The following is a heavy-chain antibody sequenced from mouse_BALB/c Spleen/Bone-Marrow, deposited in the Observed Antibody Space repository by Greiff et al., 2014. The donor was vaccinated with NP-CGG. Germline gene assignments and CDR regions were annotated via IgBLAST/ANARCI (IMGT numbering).Heavy chain of an antibody. J-gene: IGHJ4*01. Sequence: EVQLVESGPELVKPGASVKMSCKASGYTFTSYIMHWVKQKPGQGLEWIGYINPYNDGTKYNEKFKGKATLTSDKSSSTAYMERSSLASEDSAVYYCARRWLPYAMDYWGQGTSVTVSS. CDR2: INPYNDGT. CDR3: ARRWLPYAMDY. D-gene: IGHD2-3*01. V-gene: IGHV1-14*01. CDR1: GYTFTSYI.